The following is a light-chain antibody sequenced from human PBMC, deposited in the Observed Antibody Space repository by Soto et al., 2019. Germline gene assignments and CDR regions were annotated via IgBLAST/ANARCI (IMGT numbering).Light chain of an antibody. J-gene: IGKJ5*01. CDR2: GAS. V-gene: IGKV3D-20*02. CDR3: QQRSNWPIT. Sequence: EIVLTQSPGTLSLSPGERATLSCMSSQSVSNNYLAWYQQKPGQAPRLLIYGASNRATGIPDRFSGSGSGTDFTLTISSLEPEDFAVYYCQQRSNWPITFGQGTRLEI. CDR1: QSVSNNY.